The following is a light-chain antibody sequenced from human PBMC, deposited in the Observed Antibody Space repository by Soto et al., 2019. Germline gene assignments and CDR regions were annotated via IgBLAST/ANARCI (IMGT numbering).Light chain of an antibody. V-gene: IGLV2-14*01. CDR3: SSYTSSSTYV. Sequence: QSVLTQPASVSGSPGQSIPISCTGTSSDVGGYNYVSWYQQHPGKAPKLMIYDVSNRPSGVSNRFSGSKSVNTASLTISGLQAEDEADYYCSSYTSSSTYVFGTGTKVTVL. J-gene: IGLJ1*01. CDR1: SSDVGGYNY. CDR2: DVS.